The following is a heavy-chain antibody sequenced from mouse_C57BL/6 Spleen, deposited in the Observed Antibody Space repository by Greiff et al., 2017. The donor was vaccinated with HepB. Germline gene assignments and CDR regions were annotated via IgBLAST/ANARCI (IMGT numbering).Heavy chain of an antibody. CDR2: ISSGGDYI. J-gene: IGHJ2*01. D-gene: IGHD2-3*01. Sequence: DVMLVESGEGLVKPGGSLKLSCAASGFTFSSYAMSWVRQTPEKRLEWVAYISSGGDYIYYADTVKGRFTISRDNARNTLYLQMSSLKSEDTAMYYCTRDCYDGYPDYWGQGTTLTVSS. CDR1: GFTFSSYA. CDR3: TRDCYDGYPDY. V-gene: IGHV5-9-1*02.